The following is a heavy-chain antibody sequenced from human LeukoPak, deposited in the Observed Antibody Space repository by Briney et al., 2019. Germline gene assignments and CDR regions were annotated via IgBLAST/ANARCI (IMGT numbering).Heavy chain of an antibody. CDR2: ITYDGTDE. CDR3: AFTPAGYYYDSSGYYPPGPFDY. Sequence: PGGSLRLSCSASGFSFGYYGMHWVRQVPDKGLEWVAVITYDGTDEYYADSVKGRFTISRDNSKNTLYLQMNSLRAEDTAVYYCAFTPAGYYYDSSGYYPPGPFDYWGQGTLVTVSS. J-gene: IGHJ4*02. CDR1: GFSFGYYG. D-gene: IGHD3-22*01. V-gene: IGHV3-30*03.